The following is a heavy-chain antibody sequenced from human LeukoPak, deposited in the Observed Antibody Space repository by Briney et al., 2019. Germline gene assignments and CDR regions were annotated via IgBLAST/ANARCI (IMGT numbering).Heavy chain of an antibody. CDR1: GFTFSSYA. CDR2: ISYDGSNK. V-gene: IGHV3-30*04. CDR3: ARDQREFDY. D-gene: IGHD6-25*01. Sequence: GRSLRLSCAASGFTFSSYAMHWVRQAPGKGLEWVAVISYDGSNKYYADSVKGRFTISRDNSKNTLYLQMNSLRGEDTAVYSCARDQREFDYWGQGTLVTVSS. J-gene: IGHJ4*02.